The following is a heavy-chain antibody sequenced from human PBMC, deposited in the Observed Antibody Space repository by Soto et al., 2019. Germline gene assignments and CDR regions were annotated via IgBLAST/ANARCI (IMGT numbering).Heavy chain of an antibody. CDR3: VKDWTGDKCPCMDV. Sequence: EVQLLESGGNLVQPGGSLRLSCVTSGFTFSTLAMTWVRQAPGRGLGWVSSIRGSGGRTHYADSVKGRFAISRDDSKNTLYLEMSGLRADDTAVYYCVKDWTGDKCPCMDVWGQGTTVTVSS. CDR2: IRGSGGRT. V-gene: IGHV3-23*01. D-gene: IGHD3-3*01. CDR1: GFTFSTLA. J-gene: IGHJ6*02.